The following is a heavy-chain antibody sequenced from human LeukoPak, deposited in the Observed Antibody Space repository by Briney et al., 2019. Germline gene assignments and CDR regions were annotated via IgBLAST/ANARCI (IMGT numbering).Heavy chain of an antibody. J-gene: IGHJ4*02. CDR3: ARHRIAATGSQYYFDY. CDR2: IYHGGTT. Sequence: PSETLSLTCAVSGGSLSRFYWSWIRQPPGKGLEWIGYIYHGGTTMYNPSLKSRVTVSVDTSKNQFSLKLSSLTAADTAMYYCARHRIAATGSQYYFDYWGQGTLVTVSS. D-gene: IGHD6-13*01. CDR1: GGSLSRFY. V-gene: IGHV4-59*12.